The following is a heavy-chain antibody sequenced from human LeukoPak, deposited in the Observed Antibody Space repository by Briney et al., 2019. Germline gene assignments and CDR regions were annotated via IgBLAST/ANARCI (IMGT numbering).Heavy chain of an antibody. V-gene: IGHV3-23*01. Sequence: GGTLRLSCAASGFTFSDYGMTGVRQAPGKGLEWVSAIGSRGVATFYADSVKGRFTISRDNSKNTLYLQMNSLRAEDTAVYYCAKDPRRYSRTGGYFDYWGQGTLVTVSS. D-gene: IGHD6-13*01. CDR1: GFTFSDYG. J-gene: IGHJ4*02. CDR2: IGSRGVAT. CDR3: AKDPRRYSRTGGYFDY.